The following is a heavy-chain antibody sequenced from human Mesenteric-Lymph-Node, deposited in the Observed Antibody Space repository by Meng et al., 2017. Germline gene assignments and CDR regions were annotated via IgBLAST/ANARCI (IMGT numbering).Heavy chain of an antibody. CDR3: TRLLCNDGSCFGSFQH. J-gene: IGHJ1*01. D-gene: IGHD2-15*01. V-gene: IGHV3-7*01. CDR2: IKQDGSAR. Sequence: GESLKISCSASGLTFSSYWMTSGRQAPGKGLEWLANIKQDGSARYYVDSVKGRFTVSRDNAKNTLYLQMNGLRAEDTAVYYCTRLLCNDGSCFGSFQHWGQGALVTVSS. CDR1: GLTFSSYW.